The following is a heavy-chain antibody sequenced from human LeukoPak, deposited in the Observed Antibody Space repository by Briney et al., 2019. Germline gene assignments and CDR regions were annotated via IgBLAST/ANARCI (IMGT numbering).Heavy chain of an antibody. Sequence: PSETLSLTCAVYGGSFTAYYWSVIRQPPGKGLEWIGEINHSGSINYNPSLKSRVTISVDTSKNQFSLKLSSVTAADTAVYYCARGYYYDSSGYYDVGGYYFDYWGQGTLVTVSS. CDR1: GGSFTAYY. CDR2: INHSGSI. D-gene: IGHD3-22*01. CDR3: ARGYYYDSSGYYDVGGYYFDY. V-gene: IGHV4-34*01. J-gene: IGHJ4*02.